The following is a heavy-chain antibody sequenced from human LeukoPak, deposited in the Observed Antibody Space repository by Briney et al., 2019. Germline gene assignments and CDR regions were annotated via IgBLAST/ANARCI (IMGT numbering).Heavy chain of an antibody. CDR2: ISWNSGSI. V-gene: IGHV3-9*01. J-gene: IGHJ5*02. CDR1: GFTFDDYA. Sequence: GGSLRLSCAASGFTFDDYAMHWVRHAPGKGLEWVSGISWNSGSINYADSVKGRFTISRDNAKNSLYLQMNSLRAEDTALYYCAKGGVQVWSNWFDPWGQGTLVTVSS. D-gene: IGHD5-18*01. CDR3: AKGGVQVWSNWFDP.